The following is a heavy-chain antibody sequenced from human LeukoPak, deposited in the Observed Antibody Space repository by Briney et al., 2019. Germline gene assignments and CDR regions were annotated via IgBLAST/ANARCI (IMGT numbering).Heavy chain of an antibody. CDR2: IYYSGST. J-gene: IGHJ1*01. Sequence: AETLSLTCTVSGGSISSYYWSWIRQPPGKGLEWIRYIYYSGSTNYNPSLKSRVTISVDTSKTQFSLKLSSVTAADTAVYYCARWGSSGWYFQHWGQGTLVTVSS. V-gene: IGHV4-59*01. D-gene: IGHD6-19*01. CDR3: ARWGSSGWYFQH. CDR1: GGSISSYY.